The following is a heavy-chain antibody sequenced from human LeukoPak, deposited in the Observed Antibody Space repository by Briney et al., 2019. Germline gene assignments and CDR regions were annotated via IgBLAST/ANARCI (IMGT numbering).Heavy chain of an antibody. V-gene: IGHV3-30-3*01. Sequence: GGSLRLSCAASGFTFSSYAMHWVRQAPGKGLEWVAVISYDGSNKYYADSVKGRFTISRDNSKNTLYLQMNSLRAEDTAVYYCAREIDFWLPPGAFDIWGQGTMVTVSS. CDR2: ISYDGSNK. J-gene: IGHJ3*02. D-gene: IGHD5-12*01. CDR1: GFTFSSYA. CDR3: AREIDFWLPPGAFDI.